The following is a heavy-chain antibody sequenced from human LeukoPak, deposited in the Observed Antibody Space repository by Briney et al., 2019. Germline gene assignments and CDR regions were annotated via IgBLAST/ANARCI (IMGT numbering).Heavy chain of an antibody. CDR1: GFSFSVHA. Sequence: GGSLRLSCAASGFSFSVHAMTWVRQVPGKGLEWVSSISTSSTYIYYGDSVKGRFIISRDNAKNSLYLQMNSLRAEDTAVYYCARDMTTVSGPDYWGQGTLVTVSS. V-gene: IGHV3-21*01. CDR2: ISTSSTYI. J-gene: IGHJ4*02. D-gene: IGHD4-17*01. CDR3: ARDMTTVSGPDY.